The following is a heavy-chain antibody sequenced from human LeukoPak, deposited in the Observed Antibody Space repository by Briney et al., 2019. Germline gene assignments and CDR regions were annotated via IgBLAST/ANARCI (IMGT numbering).Heavy chain of an antibody. V-gene: IGHV4-30-2*01. CDR3: ARARNYYDSSGYYFGAAFDI. J-gene: IGHJ3*02. Sequence: TSETLSLTCAVSGGSISSGGYSWSWIRQPPGKGLEWIGYIYRSGSTYYNPSLKSRVTISVDRSKNQFSLKLSSVTAADTAVYYCARARNYYDSSGYYFGAAFDIWGQGTMVTVSS. CDR1: GGSISSGGYS. D-gene: IGHD3-22*01. CDR2: IYRSGST.